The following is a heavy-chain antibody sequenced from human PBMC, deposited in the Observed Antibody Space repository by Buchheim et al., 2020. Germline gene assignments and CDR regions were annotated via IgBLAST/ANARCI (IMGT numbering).Heavy chain of an antibody. Sequence: QVQLQESGPGLVKPSETLSLTCTVSGGSISSYYWSWIRQPPGKGLEWIGYIYYSGSTNYNPSLKSRVTISVDTSKNQFSLKLSSVTAADTAVYYCAAIEVVPAARQFDYWGQGTL. V-gene: IGHV4-59*01. CDR3: AAIEVVPAARQFDY. J-gene: IGHJ4*02. D-gene: IGHD2-2*01. CDR2: IYYSGST. CDR1: GGSISSYY.